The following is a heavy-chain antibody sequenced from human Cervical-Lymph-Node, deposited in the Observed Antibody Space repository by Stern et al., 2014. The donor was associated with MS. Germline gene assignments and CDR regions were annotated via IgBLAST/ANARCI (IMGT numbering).Heavy chain of an antibody. V-gene: IGHV4-59*01. CDR2: VYDNGAT. CDR3: ARDHDSGASDAFDI. J-gene: IGHJ3*02. Sequence: QVQLQESGPGLVQPTETLSLTCTVSGGSISRYYWNWFRQSPGKGLEWIGYVYDNGATKYNPSLESRVTISVDTSKNQFSLKLSSATAADTAVYYCARDHDSGASDAFDIWGKGTVGTGSS. CDR1: GGSISRYY. D-gene: IGHD4-17*01.